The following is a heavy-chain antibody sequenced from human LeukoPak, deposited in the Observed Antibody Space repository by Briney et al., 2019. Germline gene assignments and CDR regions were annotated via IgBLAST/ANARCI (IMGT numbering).Heavy chain of an antibody. Sequence: HTGGSLRLSCAASGFTFSSYAMHWVRQAPGKGLEWVAVISYDGSNKYYADSVKGRFTISRDNSKNTLHLQMSSLRAEDTAVYYCARGGWLQLGNYFDYWGQGTLVTVSS. V-gene: IGHV3-30-3*01. J-gene: IGHJ4*02. CDR3: ARGGWLQLGNYFDY. CDR1: GFTFSSYA. CDR2: ISYDGSNK. D-gene: IGHD5-24*01.